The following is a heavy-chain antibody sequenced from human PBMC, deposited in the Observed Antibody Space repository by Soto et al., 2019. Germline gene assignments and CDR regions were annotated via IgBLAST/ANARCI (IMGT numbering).Heavy chain of an antibody. Sequence: SETLSITCTVSGGSISSGGYYWSWIRQHPGKGLECIGYIYYSGSTYYNPSLKSRVTISVDTSKNQFSLKLSSVTAADTAVYYCARGPLLSITMVRGVKTEYFQHWGQGTLVTVSS. CDR2: IYYSGST. J-gene: IGHJ1*01. CDR3: ARGPLLSITMVRGVKTEYFQH. CDR1: GGSISSGGYY. V-gene: IGHV4-31*03. D-gene: IGHD3-10*01.